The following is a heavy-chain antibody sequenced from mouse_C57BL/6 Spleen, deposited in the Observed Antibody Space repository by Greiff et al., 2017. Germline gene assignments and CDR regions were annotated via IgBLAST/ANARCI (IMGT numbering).Heavy chain of an antibody. J-gene: IGHJ2*01. CDR2: INPSNGGT. CDR1: GYTFTSYW. Sequence: VQLQQPGTELVKPGASVKLSCKASGYTFTSYWMHWVKQRPGQGLEWIGNINPSNGGTNYNEKFKSKATVTVDKSSSTAYMQRRSLTSDDSAVYYCARGGGWSHYFDYWGQGTTLTVSS. D-gene: IGHD2-3*01. V-gene: IGHV1-53*01. CDR3: ARGGGWSHYFDY.